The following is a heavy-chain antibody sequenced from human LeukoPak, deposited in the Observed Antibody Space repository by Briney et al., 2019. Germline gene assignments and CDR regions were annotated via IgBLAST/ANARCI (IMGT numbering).Heavy chain of an antibody. V-gene: IGHV4-4*07. J-gene: IGHJ4*02. CDR1: GGSISSYY. D-gene: IGHD1-26*01. CDR3: ARGSGSHDY. Sequence: SETLSLTCTVSGGSISSYYWTWIRQPAGKGLKWIGRIYTSGSTNYNPSLKSRVTISVDTSKNQFSLNLSSVTAADTAVYYCARGSGSHDYWGQGTLVTVSS. CDR2: IYTSGST.